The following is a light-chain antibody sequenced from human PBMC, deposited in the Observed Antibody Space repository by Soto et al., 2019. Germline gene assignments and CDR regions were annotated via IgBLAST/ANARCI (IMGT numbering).Light chain of an antibody. J-gene: IGLJ1*01. CDR1: SGHSSYA. V-gene: IGLV4-69*01. CDR3: QTWGTRIHHV. CDR2: LNSDGSH. Sequence: QLVLTQSPSASASLGASVKLTCTLSSGHSSYAIAWHQQQPEKGPRYLMKLNSDGSHSKGDGIPDRFSGSSSGAERYLTISSLQSEDEADYYCQTWGTRIHHVFGTGTKVTVL.